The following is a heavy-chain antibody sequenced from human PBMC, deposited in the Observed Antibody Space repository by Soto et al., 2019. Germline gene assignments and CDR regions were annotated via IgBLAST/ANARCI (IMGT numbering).Heavy chain of an antibody. V-gene: IGHV3-23*01. CDR3: AKPVGRIAARLFDY. CDR2: ISGSGGST. Sequence: EVQLLESGGGLVQPGGYLRLSCAASGFTFSSYALSWVRQAPGKGLEWVSAISGSGGSTYYADSVKGRFTISRDNSKNSLDLQMNSLRAEDTAVYYCAKPVGRIAARLFDYWGQGILVTVSS. J-gene: IGHJ4*02. CDR1: GFTFSSYA. D-gene: IGHD6-6*01.